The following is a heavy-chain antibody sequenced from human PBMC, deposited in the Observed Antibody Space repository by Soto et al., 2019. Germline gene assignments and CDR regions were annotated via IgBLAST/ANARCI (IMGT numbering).Heavy chain of an antibody. CDR2: INHSGST. J-gene: IGHJ6*02. CDR1: GGSFSGYY. CDR3: ETLQRYDEDYGMDV. Sequence: SENLSLTCAVYGGSFSGYYWSWMRQPPGKGLEWIGEINHSGSTNYNPSIKSRVKISVDTSKNQFSLKLSSVTSEDNAVYYCETLQRYDEDYGMDVWGQGTTVTVSS. D-gene: IGHD3-9*01. V-gene: IGHV4-34*01.